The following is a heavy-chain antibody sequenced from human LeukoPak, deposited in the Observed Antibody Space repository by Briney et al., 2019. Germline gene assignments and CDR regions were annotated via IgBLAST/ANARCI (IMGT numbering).Heavy chain of an antibody. D-gene: IGHD5-24*01. CDR3: ARVSMGHDAFDI. CDR2: IIPIFGTA. J-gene: IGHJ3*02. Sequence: VASVKVSCKASGGTFSSYAISWVRQAPGQGLEWMGRIIPIFGTANYAQKLQGRVTMTTDTSTSTAYMELRSLRSDDTAVYYCARVSMGHDAFDIWGQGTMVTVPS. CDR1: GGTFSSYA. V-gene: IGHV1-69*05.